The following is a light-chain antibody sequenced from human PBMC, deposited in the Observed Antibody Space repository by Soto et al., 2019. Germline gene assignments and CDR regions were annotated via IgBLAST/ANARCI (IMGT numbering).Light chain of an antibody. V-gene: IGLV1-40*01. Sequence: QSVLTQPPSVSGAPGQRVTISCTGSSSNIGAGFDVHWYHQIAGTAPKLLIYGNSNRPSGVPDRFSGSKSGTSASLAINGLQGADEDHYYCQSYDNSLSGSWVFGGGTKLTVL. CDR3: QSYDNSLSGSWV. J-gene: IGLJ3*02. CDR2: GNS. CDR1: SSNIGAGFD.